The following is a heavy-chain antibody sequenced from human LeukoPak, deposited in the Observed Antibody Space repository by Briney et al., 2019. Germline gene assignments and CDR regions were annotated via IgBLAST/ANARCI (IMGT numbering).Heavy chain of an antibody. CDR1: GFTSSSYW. V-gene: IGHV3-7*01. D-gene: IGHD6-13*01. CDR2: IRQDGGEK. Sequence: GGSLRLSCAASGFTSSSYWMSWVRQAPGKGLEWVASIRQDGGEKSYVDSVKGRFTISRDNTKNSLYLQMSSLRAEDTAVYYCARDGTAAGLYFDLWGQGTLVTVSS. J-gene: IGHJ4*01. CDR3: ARDGTAAGLYFDL.